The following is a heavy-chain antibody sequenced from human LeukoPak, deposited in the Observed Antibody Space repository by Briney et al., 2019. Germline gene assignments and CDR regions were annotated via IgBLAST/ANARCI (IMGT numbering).Heavy chain of an antibody. Sequence: GGSLRLSCAASGFTFSSYGMHWVRQAPGKGLEWVAVISYDGSNKYYADSVKGRFTISRDNSKNTLYLQMNSLRAEDTAVYYCAKAPHYSSGPSNWGQGTLVIVSS. CDR2: ISYDGSNK. D-gene: IGHD3-22*01. CDR3: AKAPHYSSGPSN. J-gene: IGHJ4*02. CDR1: GFTFSSYG. V-gene: IGHV3-30*18.